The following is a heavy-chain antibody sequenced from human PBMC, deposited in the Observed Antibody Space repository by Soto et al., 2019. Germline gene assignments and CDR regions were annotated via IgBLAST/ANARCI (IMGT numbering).Heavy chain of an antibody. CDR1: GFTFSDYW. Sequence: GGSLRLSCEASGFTFSDYWMHWVRQAPGKGLVWVSRINSNGRTTSYADSVKGRFTISRDNAKNTLYLQMNSLRAEDTAVYYCARGGSLNWYFDLWGRGTLVTVSS. V-gene: IGHV3-74*01. J-gene: IGHJ2*01. CDR2: INSNGRTT. D-gene: IGHD1-26*01. CDR3: ARGGSLNWYFDL.